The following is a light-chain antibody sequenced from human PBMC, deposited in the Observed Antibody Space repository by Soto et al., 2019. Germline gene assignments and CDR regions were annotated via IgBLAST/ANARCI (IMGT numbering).Light chain of an antibody. CDR2: EVN. V-gene: IGLV2-14*01. CDR3: SSYTSSSTWV. J-gene: IGLJ3*02. CDR1: SSDVGGYNS. Sequence: QSALTQPASVSGSPGQSITISCTGTSSDVGGYNSVSWYQQHPGKAPKVMIYEVNNRPSGVSNRFSGSKSGNTASLTISGLQAEDEADYYCSSYTSSSTWVFGGGTKLTVL.